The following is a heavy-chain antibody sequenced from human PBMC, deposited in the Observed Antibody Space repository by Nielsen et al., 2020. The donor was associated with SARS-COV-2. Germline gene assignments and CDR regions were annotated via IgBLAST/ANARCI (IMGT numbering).Heavy chain of an antibody. Sequence: VRQAPGKGLAWVSYISSSGSTIYYADSVKGRFTISRDNAKNSLYLQMNSLRAEDTAVYYCARDARFYYYGSGSYSDYYYYGMDVWGQGTTVTVSS. D-gene: IGHD3-10*01. J-gene: IGHJ6*02. CDR3: ARDARFYYYGSGSYSDYYYYGMDV. CDR2: ISSSGSTI. V-gene: IGHV3-48*03.